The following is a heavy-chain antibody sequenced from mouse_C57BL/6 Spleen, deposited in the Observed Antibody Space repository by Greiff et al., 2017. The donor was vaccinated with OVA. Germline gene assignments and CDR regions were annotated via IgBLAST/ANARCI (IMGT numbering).Heavy chain of an antibody. CDR1: GFTFSSYA. J-gene: IGHJ3*01. CDR2: ISSGGDYI. Sequence: EVQGVESGEGLVKPGGSLKLSCAASGFTFSSYAMSWVRQTPGKRLEWVAYISSGGDYIYYADTVKGRFTISRDNARNTLYLQMSSLKSEDTAMYYCTRGGYDGAYWGQGTLVTVSA. CDR3: TRGGYDGAY. V-gene: IGHV5-9-1*02. D-gene: IGHD2-2*01.